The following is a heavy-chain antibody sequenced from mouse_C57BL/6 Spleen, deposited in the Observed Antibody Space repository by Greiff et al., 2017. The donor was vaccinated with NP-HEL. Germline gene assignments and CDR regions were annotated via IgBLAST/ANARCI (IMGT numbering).Heavy chain of an antibody. J-gene: IGHJ4*01. D-gene: IGHD2-10*01. V-gene: IGHV1-22*01. CDR1: GYTFTDYN. CDR2: INPNNGGT. CDR3: ARTYYDYYAMDY. Sequence: EVKLVESGPELVKPGASVKMSCKASGYTFTDYNMHWVKQSHGKSLEWIGYINPNNGGTSYNQKFKGKATLTLNKSSSTAYMELRSLTSEDSAVYYCARTYYDYYAMDYWGQGTSVTVSS.